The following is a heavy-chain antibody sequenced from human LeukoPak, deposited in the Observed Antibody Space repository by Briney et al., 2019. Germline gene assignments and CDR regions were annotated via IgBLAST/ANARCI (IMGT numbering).Heavy chain of an antibody. CDR1: GGTFSSYA. Sequence: SVKVSCKASGGTFSSYAISWVRQAPGQGLEWMGRIIPILGIANYAQKFQGRVTMTTDTSTSTAYMELRSLRSDDTAVYYCARDPYYDILTGYRPFDYWGQGTLVTVSS. V-gene: IGHV1-69*04. J-gene: IGHJ4*02. D-gene: IGHD3-9*01. CDR3: ARDPYYDILTGYRPFDY. CDR2: IIPILGIA.